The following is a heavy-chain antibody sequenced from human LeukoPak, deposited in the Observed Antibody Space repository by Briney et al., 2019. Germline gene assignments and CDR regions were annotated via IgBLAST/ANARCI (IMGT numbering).Heavy chain of an antibody. J-gene: IGHJ3*02. V-gene: IGHV4-30-2*01. D-gene: IGHD3-16*01. CDR1: GGSISSGGYY. Sequence: SETLSLTCTVSGGSISSGGYYWSWIRQPPGKGLEWIGYIYHSGSTYYNPSLKSRVTISVDRSKNQLSLKLSSVTAADTAVYYCARDWYYGLNDAFDIWGQGTMVTVSS. CDR2: IYHSGST. CDR3: ARDWYYGLNDAFDI.